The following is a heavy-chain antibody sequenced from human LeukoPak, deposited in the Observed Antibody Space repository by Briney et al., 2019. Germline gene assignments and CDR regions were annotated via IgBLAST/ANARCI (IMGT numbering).Heavy chain of an antibody. CDR1: GFTFGDYA. V-gene: IGHV3-49*03. Sequence: GGSLRLSCTASGFTFGDYAMSWIRQAPGKGLEWVGFIRSKAYGETADYAASVKGRFTISRDDSKVIAYLQMNSLKTEDTAVYHCTRDRGAYNLYDYWGQGTLVTVSS. D-gene: IGHD1-1*01. CDR2: IRSKAYGETA. CDR3: TRDRGAYNLYDY. J-gene: IGHJ4*02.